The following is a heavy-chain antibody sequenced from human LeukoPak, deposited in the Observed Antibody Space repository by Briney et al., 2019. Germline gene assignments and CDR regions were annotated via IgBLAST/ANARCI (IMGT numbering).Heavy chain of an antibody. V-gene: IGHV3-9*01. CDR1: GFTFDDYA. CDR2: ISWNSGSI. J-gene: IGHJ4*02. Sequence: GRSLRLSCAASGFTFDDYAMHWVRQAPGKGLEWVSGISWNSGSIGYADSVKGRFTISRDNAKNSLYLQMNSLRAEDTALHYCASTGYSTVWGQGTLVTVSS. CDR3: ASTGYSTV. D-gene: IGHD6-13*01.